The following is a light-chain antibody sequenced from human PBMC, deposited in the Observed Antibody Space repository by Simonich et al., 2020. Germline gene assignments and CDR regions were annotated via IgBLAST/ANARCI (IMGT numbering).Light chain of an antibody. V-gene: IGKV2-30*02. CDR1: KSLVHSDGNTY. Sequence: DVVMTQSPLSLPVTLGQPASISCRSSKSLVHSDGNTYLNWFQQRPGQSPRRLIYKVSNRDSGVPDRFSGSGSGPDFTLKISRVEAEDVGVYYCMQGTHWPPWTFGQGTKVEIK. CDR2: KVS. CDR3: MQGTHWPPWT. J-gene: IGKJ1*01.